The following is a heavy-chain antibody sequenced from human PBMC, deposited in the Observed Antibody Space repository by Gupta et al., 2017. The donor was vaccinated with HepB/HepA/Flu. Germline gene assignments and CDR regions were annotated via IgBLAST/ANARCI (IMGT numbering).Heavy chain of an antibody. J-gene: IGHJ4*02. V-gene: IGHV3-23*01. CDR2: ISGDTFNI. CDR3: AKRAGYCSSFSCQYFDY. Sequence: EVQLLESGGGLVQPGGSLRLSCAASGFTFSSYGMTWVRQAPGKGLEWVSAISGDTFNIYYADSVKGRFTISRDNSKNTVYLQMNSLRVEDTAVYYCAKRAGYCSSFSCQYFDYWDQGTLVTVSS. D-gene: IGHD2-15*01. CDR1: GFTFSSYG.